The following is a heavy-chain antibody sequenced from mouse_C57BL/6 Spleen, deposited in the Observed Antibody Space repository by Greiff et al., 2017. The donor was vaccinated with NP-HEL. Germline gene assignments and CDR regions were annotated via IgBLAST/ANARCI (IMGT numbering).Heavy chain of an antibody. CDR3: AGHGGDGYYFDY. J-gene: IGHJ2*01. V-gene: IGHV2-6-1*01. CDR2: IWRDGST. CDR1: GFSLTSYG. Sequence: VQLQESGPGLVAPSQSLSITCTVSGFSLTSYGVHWVRQPPGKGLEWLVVIWRDGSTTYNSALKSRLSISKDNSKGQVFLKMNSLQTDDTAMYYCAGHGGDGYYFDYWGQGTTLTVSS. D-gene: IGHD2-3*01.